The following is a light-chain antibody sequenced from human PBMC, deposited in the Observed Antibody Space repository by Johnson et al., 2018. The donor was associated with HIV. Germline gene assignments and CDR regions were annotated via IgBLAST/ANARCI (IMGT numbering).Light chain of an antibody. CDR2: ENN. J-gene: IGLJ1*01. CDR3: GTWDSTLSAGGV. Sequence: QSVLTQPPSVSAAPGQKVTISCSGSNSNIGNNYVSWYQQLPGSAPKLLIYENNKRPSGIPDRFSGSKSGTSATLGITGLQTGDEVDYYCGTWDSTLSAGGVFGTGTKVTVL. V-gene: IGLV1-51*02. CDR1: NSNIGNNY.